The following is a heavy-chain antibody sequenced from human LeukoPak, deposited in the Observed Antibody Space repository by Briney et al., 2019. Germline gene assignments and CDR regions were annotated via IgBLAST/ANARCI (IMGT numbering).Heavy chain of an antibody. CDR3: ARGPGGSSSSDFDY. CDR2: IYTSGST. CDR1: GGSISGYY. D-gene: IGHD6-6*01. J-gene: IGHJ4*02. Sequence: PSETLSLTCTVSGGSISGYYWSWIRQPAGKGLEWIGRIYTSGSTNYNPSLKSRVTISVDTSKNQFSLKLSSVTAADTAVYYCARGPGGSSSSDFDYWGQGTLVTVSS. V-gene: IGHV4-4*07.